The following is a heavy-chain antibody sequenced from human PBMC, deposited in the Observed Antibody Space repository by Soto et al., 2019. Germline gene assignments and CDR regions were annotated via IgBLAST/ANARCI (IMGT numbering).Heavy chain of an antibody. CDR1: GFTFSSYA. Sequence: EVQLLESGGGLVQPGGSLRLSCAASGFTFSSYAMSWVRQAPGTGLEWVAAMSGSGGSTYYADSVKGRFTISRDNSKNTLYLQMNSLRAEDTAVYYCAKDSVVVITNWFDPWGQGTLVTVSS. CDR3: AKDSVVVITNWFDP. CDR2: MSGSGGST. V-gene: IGHV3-23*01. D-gene: IGHD3-22*01. J-gene: IGHJ5*02.